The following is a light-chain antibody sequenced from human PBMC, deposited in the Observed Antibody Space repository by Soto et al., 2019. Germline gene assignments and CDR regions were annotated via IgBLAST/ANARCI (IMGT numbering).Light chain of an antibody. CDR3: QQYGSSPPEVT. V-gene: IGKV3-20*01. CDR1: QSIRSNY. J-gene: IGKJ5*01. Sequence: EIVLTQSPATLSLSPGERATLSCRASQSIRSNYLAWYQQKPGQAPRLLIYGASSRATGIPDRFSGSGSGTDFTLTISRLEPEDFAVYYCQQYGSSPPEVTFGQGTRLEI. CDR2: GAS.